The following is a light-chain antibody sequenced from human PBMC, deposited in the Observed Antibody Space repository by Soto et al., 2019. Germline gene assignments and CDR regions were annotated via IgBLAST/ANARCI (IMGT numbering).Light chain of an antibody. J-gene: IGKJ4*01. CDR3: QQYNYWPPLT. Sequence: EIVMTQSPATLSVSPGERATLSCRASQSITSNLAWYQQKPGQAPRLLIYGASTRATGIPARFSGSGSGTEFTLTISSLQSEDFAVYYCQQYNYWPPLTFGGGTNVETK. CDR2: GAS. V-gene: IGKV3-15*01. CDR1: QSITSN.